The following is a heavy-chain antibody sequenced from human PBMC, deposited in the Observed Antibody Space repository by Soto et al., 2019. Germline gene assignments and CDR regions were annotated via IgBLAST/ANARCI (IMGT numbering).Heavy chain of an antibody. J-gene: IGHJ4*02. CDR3: SRDPWAADY. CDR2: IYSGGST. Sequence: EVQLVESEGGWVQPGGSLRLSCAASGFTVSTKYMSWVRQAPRKGLEWVSVIYSGGSTFYADSVRGRFTISRDNSKNTVNLQMNSLRAEDTAVYYCSRDPWAADYWGQGTLVTVSS. CDR1: GFTVSTKY. V-gene: IGHV3-66*01. D-gene: IGHD3-16*01.